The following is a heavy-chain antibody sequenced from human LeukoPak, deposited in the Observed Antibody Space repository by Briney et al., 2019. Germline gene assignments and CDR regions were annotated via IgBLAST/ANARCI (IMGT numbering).Heavy chain of an antibody. CDR3: AKGGAGGSYLDY. J-gene: IGHJ4*02. Sequence: GGSLRLSCAASGFTFSSYAMMWLRQAPGKGLEWVSGISGWGGTTLYADSVKGRFTISRDNSKNTLYLQMNSLRAEDTAVYYCAKGGAGGSYLDYWGQGTLVTVSS. V-gene: IGHV3-23*01. D-gene: IGHD1-26*01. CDR2: ISGWGGTT. CDR1: GFTFSSYA.